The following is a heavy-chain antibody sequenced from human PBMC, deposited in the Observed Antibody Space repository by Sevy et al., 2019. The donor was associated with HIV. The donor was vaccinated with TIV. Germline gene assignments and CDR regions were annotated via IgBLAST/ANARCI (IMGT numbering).Heavy chain of an antibody. CDR1: GYTFTSNY. CDR2: INPSGVSA. J-gene: IGHJ6*02. D-gene: IGHD6-13*01. Sequence: ASVKVSCKASGYTFTSNYMHWVRQAPGQGLEWMGIINPSGVSASYAQKFQGRVTVTRDTSTSTVYMELGSLRSEHTAVYYGARDRAAAGKKYYYYGMDVWGQGTTVTVSS. V-gene: IGHV1-46*01. CDR3: ARDRAAAGKKYYYYGMDV.